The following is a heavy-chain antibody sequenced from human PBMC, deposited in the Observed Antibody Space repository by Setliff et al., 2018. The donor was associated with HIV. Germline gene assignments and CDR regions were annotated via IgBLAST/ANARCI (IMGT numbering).Heavy chain of an antibody. J-gene: IGHJ4*02. Sequence: LSLTCSVSGAPVSSGRYYWGWIRQPPGKGLEWIGYIYYSGSTNYNPSLKSRVTISVDTSKNQFSLKLSSVTAADTAVYYCARGIAAAEGYFDYWGQGTLVTVSS. V-gene: IGHV4-31*02. CDR1: GAPVSSGRYY. CDR3: ARGIAAAEGYFDY. CDR2: IYYSGST. D-gene: IGHD6-13*01.